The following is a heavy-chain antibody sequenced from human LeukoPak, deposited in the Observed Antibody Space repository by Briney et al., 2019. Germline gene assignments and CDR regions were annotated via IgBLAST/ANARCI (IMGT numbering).Heavy chain of an antibody. D-gene: IGHD2-15*01. CDR2: IKSKTDGGTT. V-gene: IGHV3-15*07. J-gene: IGHJ4*02. CDR1: GFTFSNAW. Sequence: PGGSLRLSCAASGFTFSNAWMNWVRQAPGKGLEWVGRIKSKTDGGTTDYAAPVKGRFTISRDDSKNTLYLQMNSLKTEDTAVYYCTTPLKGYCSGGSCYNDYWGQGTLVTVPS. CDR3: TTPLKGYCSGGSCYNDY.